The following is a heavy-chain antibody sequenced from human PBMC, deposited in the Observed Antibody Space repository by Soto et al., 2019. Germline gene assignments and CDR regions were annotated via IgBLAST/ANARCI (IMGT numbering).Heavy chain of an antibody. Sequence: QVQLVESGGGVVQPGRSLRLSCAASGFTFSSYAMHWVRQAPGKGLEWVAVISYDGTNKYYADSVKGRFTISRDNSKNTLYLQMTSLRAEDTVVYYCARVDTYGYVGGLDVWGQGTTVTVSS. CDR2: ISYDGTNK. J-gene: IGHJ6*02. D-gene: IGHD5-18*01. CDR3: ARVDTYGYVGGLDV. CDR1: GFTFSSYA. V-gene: IGHV3-30-3*01.